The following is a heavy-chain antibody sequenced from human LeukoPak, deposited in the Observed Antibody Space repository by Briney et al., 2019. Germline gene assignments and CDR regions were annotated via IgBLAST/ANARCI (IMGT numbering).Heavy chain of an antibody. J-gene: IGHJ4*02. D-gene: IGHD2-21*02. Sequence: GGSLRLSCAASGFTFSSYWMSWVRQAPGKGLEWVANIKQDGSEKYYVDSVKGRFTISRDNAKNSLYLQMTSLRAEDTAVYYGARDCETHCGRDPPDYWGQGTLVTVSS. CDR1: GFTFSSYW. CDR2: IKQDGSEK. V-gene: IGHV3-7*01. CDR3: ARDCETHCGRDPPDY.